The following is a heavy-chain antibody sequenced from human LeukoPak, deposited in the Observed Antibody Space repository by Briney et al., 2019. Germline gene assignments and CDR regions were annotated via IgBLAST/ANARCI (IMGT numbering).Heavy chain of an antibody. Sequence: GASVKVSCKASGYTFTSYAFSWVRQAPGQGLEWMGWISAYNGNRHYAQKFQGRVTMTRNTSISTAYMELSSLRSEDTAVYYCARGGGGYPYPPEYYYYYMDVWGKGTTVTISS. V-gene: IGHV1-18*01. CDR2: ISAYNGNR. CDR1: GYTFTSYA. CDR3: ARGGGGYPYPPEYYYYYMDV. J-gene: IGHJ6*03. D-gene: IGHD5-12*01.